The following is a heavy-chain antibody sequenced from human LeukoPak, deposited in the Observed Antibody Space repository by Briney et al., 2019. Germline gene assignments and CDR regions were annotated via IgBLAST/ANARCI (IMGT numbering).Heavy chain of an antibody. Sequence: SETLSLTCTVSGGSISSYYWSWIRQPPGKGLEWIGSIYYSGSTYYNPSLKSRVTISVDTSKNQFSLKLNSVTAADTAVYYCARHGGDFYDSSGHDYWGQGTLVTVSS. D-gene: IGHD3-22*01. CDR2: IYYSGST. V-gene: IGHV4-59*05. J-gene: IGHJ4*02. CDR3: ARHGGDFYDSSGHDY. CDR1: GGSISSYY.